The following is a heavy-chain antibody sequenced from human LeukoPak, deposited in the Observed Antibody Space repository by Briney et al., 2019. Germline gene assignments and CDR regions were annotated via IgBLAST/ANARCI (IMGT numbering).Heavy chain of an antibody. CDR2: ISGSGGST. CDR3: AKGDCSSTSCYKGLRFLEWLSPAYFDY. D-gene: IGHD2-2*02. Sequence: GGSLRLSCAASGFTFSSYAMSWVRQAPGKGLEWVSAISGSGGSTYYADSVKGRFTISRDNSKNTLYLQMNSLRAEDTAVYYCAKGDCSSTSCYKGLRFLEWLSPAYFDYWGQGTLVTVSS. CDR1: GFTFSSYA. V-gene: IGHV3-23*01. J-gene: IGHJ4*02.